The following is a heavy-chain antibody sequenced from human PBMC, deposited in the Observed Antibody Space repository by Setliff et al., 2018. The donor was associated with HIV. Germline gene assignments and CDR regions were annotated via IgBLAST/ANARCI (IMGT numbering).Heavy chain of an antibody. CDR3: ARGDSYYGSGSYPRRPEYFQH. Sequence: SETLSLTCTVSGDSISSYYWSWIRQPPGKGLEWIGYVYYSGTTSYNPSLKSRVTISVDTSKNQFSPNLSSVTAADTAIYFCARGDSYYGSGSYPRRPEYFQHWGRGTLVTVSS. D-gene: IGHD3-10*01. J-gene: IGHJ1*01. CDR1: GDSISSYY. CDR2: VYYSGTT. V-gene: IGHV4-59*01.